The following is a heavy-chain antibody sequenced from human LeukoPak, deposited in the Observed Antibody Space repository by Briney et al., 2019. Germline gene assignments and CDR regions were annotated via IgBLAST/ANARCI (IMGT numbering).Heavy chain of an antibody. J-gene: IGHJ4*02. CDR3: AREPTMVRGVMKDY. CDR1: GYTFTSYD. V-gene: IGHV1-8*01. Sequence: ASVKVSCKASGYTFTSYDINWVRQATGQGLEWTGWMNPDSGNTGYAQKFQGRVTMTRNTSISTAYMELSSLRSEDTAVYYCAREPTMVRGVMKDYWGQGTLVTVSS. D-gene: IGHD3-10*01. CDR2: MNPDSGNT.